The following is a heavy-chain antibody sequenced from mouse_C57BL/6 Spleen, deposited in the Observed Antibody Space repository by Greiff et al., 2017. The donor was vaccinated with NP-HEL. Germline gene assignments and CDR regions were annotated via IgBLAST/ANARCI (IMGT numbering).Heavy chain of an antibody. Sequence: LQQSGAELVKPGASVKISCKASGYAFSSYWMNWVKQRPGKGLEWIGQIYPGDGDTNYNGKFKGKATLTADKSSSTAYMQLSSLTSEDSAVYFCARGTPSTTVPSYAMDYWGQGTSVTVSS. V-gene: IGHV1-80*01. J-gene: IGHJ4*01. CDR2: IYPGDGDT. CDR3: ARGTPSTTVPSYAMDY. CDR1: GYAFSSYW. D-gene: IGHD1-1*01.